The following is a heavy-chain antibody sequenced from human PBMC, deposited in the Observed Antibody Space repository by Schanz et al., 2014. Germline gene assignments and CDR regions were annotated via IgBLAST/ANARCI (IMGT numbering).Heavy chain of an antibody. V-gene: IGHV1-18*01. CDR3: ARFNSGSHSPPYYYYGMDV. CDR1: GYTFTSYG. Sequence: QVQLVQSGAEVKKPGASVKVSCKASGYTFTSYGISWVRQAPGQGLEWMGWISAYNGNTNYAQKLQGRVTMTTDTSTSTAYMELRSLTSDDTAVYYCARFNSGSHSPPYYYYGMDVWGQGTTVTVSS. J-gene: IGHJ6*02. D-gene: IGHD1-26*01. CDR2: ISAYNGNT.